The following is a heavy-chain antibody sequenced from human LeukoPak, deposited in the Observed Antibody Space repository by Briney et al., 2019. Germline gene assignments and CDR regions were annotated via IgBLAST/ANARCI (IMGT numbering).Heavy chain of an antibody. V-gene: IGHV1-8*01. CDR1: GYTFTGYD. Sequence: GASVKVSCKASGYTFTGYDINWVRQATGQGLEWMGWMNPNSGNTGYAQKFQGRVTMTRNTSISTAYMELSSLKSEDTAVYYCARASLYYDFWSGYLRPGHWFDPWGQGTLVTVSS. D-gene: IGHD3-3*01. CDR2: MNPNSGNT. CDR3: ARASLYYDFWSGYLRPGHWFDP. J-gene: IGHJ5*02.